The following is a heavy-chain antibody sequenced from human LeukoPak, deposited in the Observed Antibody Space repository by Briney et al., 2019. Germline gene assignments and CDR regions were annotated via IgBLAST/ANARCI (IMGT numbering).Heavy chain of an antibody. Sequence: ETLSLTCTVSGGSISSGDYYWSWVRQAPEKGLEWVSAISGSGGNTYYADSVKGRFTISRDNYKNTLYLQMNSLRAEDTAVYYCARRMGSEGGSSHNWGQGTLVTVSS. CDR1: GGSISSGDYY. CDR2: ISGSGGNT. D-gene: IGHD1-26*01. V-gene: IGHV3-23*01. CDR3: ARRMGSEGGSSHN. J-gene: IGHJ4*02.